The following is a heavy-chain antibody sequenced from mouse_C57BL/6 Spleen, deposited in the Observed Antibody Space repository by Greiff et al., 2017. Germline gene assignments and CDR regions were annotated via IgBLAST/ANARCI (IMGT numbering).Heavy chain of an antibody. CDR1: GFTFSDYG. CDR2: ISSGSSTI. J-gene: IGHJ3*01. V-gene: IGHV5-17*01. Sequence: EVQGVESGGGLVKPGGSLKLSCAASGFTFSDYGMHWVRQAPEKGLEWVAYISSGSSTIYYADTVKGRFPISRDNAKNTLFLQMTSLRSEDTAIYYCARPSLGPFAYWGQGTLVTVSA. CDR3: ARPSLGPFAY. D-gene: IGHD2-10*02.